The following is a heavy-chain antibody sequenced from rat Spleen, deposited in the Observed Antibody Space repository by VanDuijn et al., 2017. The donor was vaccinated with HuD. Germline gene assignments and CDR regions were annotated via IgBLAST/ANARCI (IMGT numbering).Heavy chain of an antibody. D-gene: IGHD4-3*01. Sequence: EVQLQESGPGLVKPSQSLSLTCSVTGYSITSNYWGWIRKFPGNQMEWMAYISYSGSTSYTPSLKSRISITRDTSNNQFFLQLNSVTTEDTATYYCATGGTYNSGYEIWFAYWGQGTLVTVSS. CDR3: ATGGTYNSGYEIWFAY. CDR2: ISYSGST. V-gene: IGHV3-1*01. CDR1: GYSITSNY. J-gene: IGHJ3*01.